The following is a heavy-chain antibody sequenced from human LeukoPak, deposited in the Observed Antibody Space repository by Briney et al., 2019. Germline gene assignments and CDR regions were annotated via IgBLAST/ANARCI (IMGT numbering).Heavy chain of an antibody. J-gene: IGHJ6*02. CDR1: GFTFSDYY. CDR3: ARDSGGCSGGSCTPTHYGMDV. V-gene: IGHV3-11*05. Sequence: GGSLRLSCAASGFTFSDYYMSWIRQAPGKGLVWVSSISSSSSYIYYADSVKGRFTISRDNAKNSLYLRMNSLRAEDTAVYYCARDSGGCSGGSCTPTHYGMDVWGQGTTVTVSS. D-gene: IGHD2-15*01. CDR2: ISSSSSYI.